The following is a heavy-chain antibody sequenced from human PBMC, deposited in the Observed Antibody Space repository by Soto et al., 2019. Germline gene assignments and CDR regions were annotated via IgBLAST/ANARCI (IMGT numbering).Heavy chain of an antibody. V-gene: IGHV4-30-2*01. Sequence: SETLSLTCAVSGGSISSGGYSWSWIRQPPGKGLEWIGYMYHSGSTYYNPSLKSRVTISIDRSKNQFSLKLSSVTAADTAVYYCVKDLRTEAYGMGVWGQGTTVTVSS. J-gene: IGHJ6*02. CDR2: MYHSGST. CDR3: VKDLRTEAYGMGV. CDR1: GGSISSGGYS.